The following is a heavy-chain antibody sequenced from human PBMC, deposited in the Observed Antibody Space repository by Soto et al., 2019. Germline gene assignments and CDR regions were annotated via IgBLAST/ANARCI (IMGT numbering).Heavy chain of an antibody. D-gene: IGHD2-2*02. CDR2: IYYSGST. CDR1: GGSISSGDYY. CDR3: ARVVVVPAAIRYYYYGMDV. Sequence: SLTCTVSGGSISSGDYYWSWIRQPPGKGLEWIGYIYYSGSTYYNPSLKSRVTILVDTSKNQFSLKLSSVTAADTAVYYCARVVVVPAAIRYYYYGMDVWGQGTTVTVSS. J-gene: IGHJ6*02. V-gene: IGHV4-30-4*01.